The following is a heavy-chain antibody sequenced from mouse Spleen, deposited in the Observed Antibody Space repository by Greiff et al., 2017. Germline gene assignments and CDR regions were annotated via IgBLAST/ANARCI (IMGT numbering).Heavy chain of an antibody. V-gene: IGHV5-9-3*01. CDR1: GFTFSSYA. CDR2: ISSGGSYT. J-gene: IGHJ1*01. D-gene: IGHD1-1*01. CDR3: ARQNTTVVDWYFDV. Sequence: EVQGVESGGGLVKPGGSLKLSCAASGFTFSSYAMSWVRQTPEKRLEWVATISSGGSYTYYPDSVKGRFTISRDNAKNTLYLQMSSLRSEDTAMYYCARQNTTVVDWYFDVWGAGTTVTVSS.